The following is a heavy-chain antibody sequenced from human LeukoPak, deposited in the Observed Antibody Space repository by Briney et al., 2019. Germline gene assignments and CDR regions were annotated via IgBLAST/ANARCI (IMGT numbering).Heavy chain of an antibody. CDR2: TIPIFGTA. D-gene: IGHD6-13*01. CDR1: GGTFSSYA. V-gene: IGHV1-69*05. Sequence: SVKVSCKASGGTFSSYAISWVRQAPGQGLEWMGRTIPIFGTANYAQKFQGRVTITTDESTSTAYMELSSRRSEDTAVYYCARGGIAAAGTPLDYWGQGTLVTVSS. CDR3: ARGGIAAAGTPLDY. J-gene: IGHJ4*02.